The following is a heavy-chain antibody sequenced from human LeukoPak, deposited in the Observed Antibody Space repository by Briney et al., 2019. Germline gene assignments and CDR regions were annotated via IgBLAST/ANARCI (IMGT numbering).Heavy chain of an antibody. V-gene: IGHV3-66*02. J-gene: IGHJ5*02. CDR2: IYSGGST. Sequence: PGGSLRLSCAASGFTFSNAWMSWVRQAPGKGLEWVSVIYSGGSTYYADSVKGRFTISRDNSKNTLYLQMSSLRAEDTAVYYCARDRYDFWSGYYESWGQGTLVTVSS. D-gene: IGHD3-3*01. CDR3: ARDRYDFWSGYYES. CDR1: GFTFSNAW.